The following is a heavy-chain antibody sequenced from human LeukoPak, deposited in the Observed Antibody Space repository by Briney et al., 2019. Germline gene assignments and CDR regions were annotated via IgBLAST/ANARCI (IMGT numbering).Heavy chain of an antibody. D-gene: IGHD2-2*01. V-gene: IGHV4-30-4*08. J-gene: IGHJ4*02. CDR2: MYYTGST. Sequence: SQTLSLTCTVSGGSISSGDYYWSWIRQPPGKGLEWIGYMYYTGSTYYNPSLKSRVTISVDTSKNQFSLKLSSVTAADTAVYYCARHLYPRDYFDYWGQRTLVTVSS. CDR3: ARHLYPRDYFDY. CDR1: GGSISSGDYY.